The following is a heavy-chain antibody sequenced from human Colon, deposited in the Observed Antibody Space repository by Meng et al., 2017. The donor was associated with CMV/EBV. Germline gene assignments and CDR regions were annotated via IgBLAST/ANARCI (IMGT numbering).Heavy chain of an antibody. V-gene: IGHV4-4*02. CDR2: VSQDGRT. CDR1: GLSGSNDYW. J-gene: IGHJ4*01. CDR3: ASSSGWWRIDY. Sequence: VQLQESGPRLGTPSGTLYLTCAVSGLSGSNDYWWTWVRQAPGKGLEWIGEVSQDGRTNSNPSLKSRLSMSVDKSKNQFSLNLRSVTAADTASYFCASSSGWWRIDYWGHGTLVTVSS. D-gene: IGHD6-19*01.